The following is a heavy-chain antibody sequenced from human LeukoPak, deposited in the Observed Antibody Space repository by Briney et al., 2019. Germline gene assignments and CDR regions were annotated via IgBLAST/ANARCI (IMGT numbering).Heavy chain of an antibody. J-gene: IGHJ4*02. CDR3: ARAPYKFRNGYNNPYFDS. D-gene: IGHD3-3*01. Sequence: SETLSLTCGVSGGSISTSSYYWSWIRQPPGKELEWIGHIYYSGSTNYNPSLKSRLSMSVDTSNNQFSLKVSSVTAADTAVYYCARAPYKFRNGYNNPYFDSWGQGALVTVSS. V-gene: IGHV4-61*01. CDR1: GGSISTSSYY. CDR2: IYYSGST.